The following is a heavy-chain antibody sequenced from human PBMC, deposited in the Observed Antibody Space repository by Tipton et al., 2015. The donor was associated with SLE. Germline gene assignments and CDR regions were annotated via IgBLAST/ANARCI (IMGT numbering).Heavy chain of an antibody. J-gene: IGHJ6*03. CDR2: FSYSGSP. V-gene: IGHV4-59*08. CDR1: GGSISNSY. CDR3: ARGVTIFGVVIMAGYYYYMDV. D-gene: IGHD3-3*01. Sequence: TLSLTCTVSGGSISNSYWSWIRQPPGKGLEWIGYFSYSGSPNYNPSLKSRVTISVDTSKNQFSLKLTSVTAADTAVYYCARGVTIFGVVIMAGYYYYMDVWGKGTTVTVSS.